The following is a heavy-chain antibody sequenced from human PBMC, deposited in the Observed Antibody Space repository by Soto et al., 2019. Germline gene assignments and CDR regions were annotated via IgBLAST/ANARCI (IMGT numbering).Heavy chain of an antibody. D-gene: IGHD6-6*01. V-gene: IGHV1-18*01. CDR1: GYTFTSYG. J-gene: IGHJ5*02. CDR3: ARDMREYSSSRWFDP. CDR2: ISAYNGST. Sequence: ASVKVSCKASGYTFTSYGISWVRQAPGQGLEWMGWISAYNGSTNYAQKLQGRVTMTTDTSTGTAYMELRSLRSDDTAVYYCARDMREYSSSRWFDPWGQGTLVTVSS.